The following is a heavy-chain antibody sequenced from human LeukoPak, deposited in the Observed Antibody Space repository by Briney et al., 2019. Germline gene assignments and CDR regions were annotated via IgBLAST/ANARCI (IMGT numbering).Heavy chain of an antibody. D-gene: IGHD5-18*01. CDR3: SMDERWIQFNN. Sequence: GGSLRLSCVASVFTFINYVLNWVRQAPGKGLEWVSGIVGSGVTTYYADSLKGRVTISRDNSKNTLYLHINRLRDQDTALYNFSMDERWIQFNNWGQRTLVTASS. J-gene: IGHJ4*02. CDR2: IVGSGVTT. V-gene: IGHV3-23*01. CDR1: VFTFINYV.